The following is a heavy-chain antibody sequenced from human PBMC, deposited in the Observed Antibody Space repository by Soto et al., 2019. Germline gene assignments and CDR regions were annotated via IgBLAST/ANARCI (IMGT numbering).Heavy chain of an antibody. D-gene: IGHD1-20*01. Sequence: QVQLVQSGAEVKKPGASVKVSCKASGYMFSTYDINWVRQAPGQGLEWMGWLNPNRGNTGYAQKFKGRVTMTRNTSINTYYIELSSLGSDDTAVYYCARDHRYTWHDEGWFEHWGQGTLVTVSS. CDR3: ARDHRYTWHDEGWFEH. V-gene: IGHV1-8*01. J-gene: IGHJ5*02. CDR2: LNPNRGNT. CDR1: GYMFSTYD.